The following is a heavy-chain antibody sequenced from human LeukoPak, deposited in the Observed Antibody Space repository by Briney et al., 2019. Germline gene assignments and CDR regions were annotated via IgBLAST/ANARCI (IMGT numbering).Heavy chain of an antibody. CDR2: IYTSGST. CDR3: ARGGEGYYGSGSYIFDY. V-gene: IGHV4-4*07. D-gene: IGHD3-10*01. CDR1: GGSISSYY. J-gene: IGHJ4*02. Sequence: SETLSLTCTVSGGSISSYYWSWIRQPAGKGLEWIGRIYTSGSTNYNPSLKSRVTMSVDTSKNQFSLKLSSVTAADTALYYCARGGEGYYGSGSYIFDYWGQGTLVTVSS.